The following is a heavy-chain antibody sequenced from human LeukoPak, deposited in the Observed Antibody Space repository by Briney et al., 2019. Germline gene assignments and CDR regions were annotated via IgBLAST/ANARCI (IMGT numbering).Heavy chain of an antibody. CDR1: GFTFSSYA. CDR3: VKVFRTDDLFVSDV. CDR2: ISGSGGST. Sequence: PGGSLRLSCAASGFTFSSYAMSWVRQAPGKGLEWVSVISGSGGSTYYAGSVKGRFTISRDNSKNTLYLQMNSLRAEDTAVYYCVKVFRTDDLFVSDVWGQGTLVTVSS. V-gene: IGHV3-23*01. J-gene: IGHJ4*02. D-gene: IGHD1-14*01.